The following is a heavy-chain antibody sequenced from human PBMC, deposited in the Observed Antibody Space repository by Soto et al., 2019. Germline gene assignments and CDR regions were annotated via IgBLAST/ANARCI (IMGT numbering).Heavy chain of an antibody. Sequence: ASVKVSCKASGYTFTSYYMHWVRQAPGQGLEWMGIINPSGGSTSYAQKFQGRVTMTRDTSTSTVYMELSSLRSEDTAVYYCAASIAVDVSDYWGQGTLVTVSS. J-gene: IGHJ4*02. D-gene: IGHD6-19*01. V-gene: IGHV1-46*03. CDR2: INPSGGST. CDR1: GYTFTSYY. CDR3: AASIAVDVSDY.